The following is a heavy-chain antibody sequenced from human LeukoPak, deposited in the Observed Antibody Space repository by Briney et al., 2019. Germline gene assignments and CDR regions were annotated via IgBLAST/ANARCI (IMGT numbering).Heavy chain of an antibody. CDR2: IYHSGST. CDR3: ARGGDYYDSGAFDI. CDR1: GGSISSYY. V-gene: IGHV4-59*12. J-gene: IGHJ3*02. D-gene: IGHD3-22*01. Sequence: PSETLSLTCTVSGGSISSYYWSWIRQPPGKGLEWIGYIYHSGSTYYNPSLKSRVTISVDRPKNQFSLKLSSVTAADTAVYYCARGGDYYDSGAFDIWGQGTMVTVSS.